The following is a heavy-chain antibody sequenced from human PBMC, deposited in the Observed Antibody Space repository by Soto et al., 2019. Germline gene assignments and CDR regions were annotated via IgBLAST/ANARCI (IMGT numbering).Heavy chain of an antibody. J-gene: IGHJ3*02. CDR1: GGSISSRSL. CDR2: MYHSSST. Sequence: PFTCSFSGGSISSRSLCSCWNRPPGGGLEWIGEMYHSSSTNSNPSLKSRVTISVDKSKYQFSLKLSSVTAADTAVYYCARETSYGGYNGSYALDIWRQGTMVTVSS. D-gene: IGHD5-12*01. CDR3: ARETSYGGYNGSYALDI. V-gene: IGHV4-4*02.